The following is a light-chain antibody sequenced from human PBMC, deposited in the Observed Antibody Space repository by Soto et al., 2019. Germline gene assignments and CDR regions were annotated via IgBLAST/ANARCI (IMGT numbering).Light chain of an antibody. V-gene: IGKV1-5*03. Sequence: DIQMTQSPSTLSASDGDRVTITCRASQSVSGWLAWYQQKPGKAPKLLIYRVSDLETGVPSRFSGRGSGTEFTLTISSLQPEDFATYYCQQYNSHYTFGQGTKVEI. CDR1: QSVSGW. CDR3: QQYNSHYT. J-gene: IGKJ2*01. CDR2: RVS.